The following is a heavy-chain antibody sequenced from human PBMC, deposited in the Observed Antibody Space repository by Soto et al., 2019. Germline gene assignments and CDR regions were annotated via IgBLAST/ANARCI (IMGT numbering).Heavy chain of an antibody. V-gene: IGHV4-31*03. D-gene: IGHD3-9*01. CDR2: IYYSGST. CDR3: ARARNYDILTGYYTRAWYFDL. J-gene: IGHJ2*01. Sequence: KPSETLSLTCTVSGVSVSTNTQYWGWIRQSPGKGLEWIGYIYYSGSTYYNPSLKSRVTISVDTSKNQFSLKLSSVTAADTAVYYCARARNYDILTGYYTRAWYFDLWGRGTLVTSPQ. CDR1: GVSVSTNTQY.